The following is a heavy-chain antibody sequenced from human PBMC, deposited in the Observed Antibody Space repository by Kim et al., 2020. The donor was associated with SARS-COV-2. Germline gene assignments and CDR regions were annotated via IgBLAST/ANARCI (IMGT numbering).Heavy chain of an antibody. J-gene: IGHJ4*02. CDR2: IYYSGST. Sequence: SETLSLTCTVSGGSVSSGSYYWSWIRQPPGKGLEWIGYIYYSGSTNYNPSLKSRVTISVDTSKNQFSLKLSSVTAADTAVYYCARRDYYYGSGTFDYWGQGTLVTVSS. CDR3: ARRDYYYGSGTFDY. V-gene: IGHV4-61*01. D-gene: IGHD3-10*01. CDR1: GGSVSSGSYY.